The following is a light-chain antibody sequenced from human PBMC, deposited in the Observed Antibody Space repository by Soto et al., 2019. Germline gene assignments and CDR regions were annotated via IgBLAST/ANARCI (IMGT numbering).Light chain of an antibody. V-gene: IGLV2-14*01. CDR2: EVS. CDR1: SSDVGGYNY. J-gene: IGLJ1*01. CDR3: SSYTSSSTLV. Sequence: QSALTQPRSVSGSPGQSVTISCTGTSSDVGGYNYVSWYQQHPGKAPKLMIYEVSNRPSGVSNRFSGSKSGNTAPLTISGLQAADEADYYCSSYTSSSTLVFGTGTKVTVL.